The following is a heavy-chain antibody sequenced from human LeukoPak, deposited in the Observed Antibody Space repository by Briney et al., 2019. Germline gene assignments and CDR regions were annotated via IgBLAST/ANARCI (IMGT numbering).Heavy chain of an antibody. CDR3: ARESTVVVPAAIPDAFDI. CDR1: GFTVSNTY. D-gene: IGHD2-2*01. J-gene: IGHJ3*02. CDR2: IYTGGKT. Sequence: GGSLRLSCAASGFTVSNTYMTWVRQAPGKGLEWVSLIYTGGKTYYADSVKGRFTISRDNSRNTLYLQMNSLRAEDTAVYYCARESTVVVPAAIPDAFDIWGQGTMVTVSS. V-gene: IGHV3-53*05.